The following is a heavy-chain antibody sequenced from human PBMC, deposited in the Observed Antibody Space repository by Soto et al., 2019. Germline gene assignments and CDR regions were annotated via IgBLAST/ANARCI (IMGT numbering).Heavy chain of an antibody. CDR2: ISYDGSNK. V-gene: IGHV3-30*18. Sequence: PGGALRLSCAASGFTFSSYGMHRVRQAPGKGLEWVAVISYDGSNKYYADSVKGRFTISRDNSKNTLYLQMNSLRAEDTAVYYCAKVLVSARPDYWGQGTLVTVSS. CDR1: GFTFSSYG. D-gene: IGHD6-6*01. CDR3: AKVLVSARPDY. J-gene: IGHJ4*02.